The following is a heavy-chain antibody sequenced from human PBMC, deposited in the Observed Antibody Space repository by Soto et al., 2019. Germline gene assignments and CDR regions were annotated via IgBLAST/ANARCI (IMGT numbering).Heavy chain of an antibody. V-gene: IGHV4-31*03. CDR1: GGSISSGGYY. Sequence: PSETLSLTCTVSGGSISSGGYYWSWIRQHPGKGLEWIGYIYYSGSTYYNPSLKSRVTISVDTSKNQFSLQLSSVTAADTAVYYCAGEREEVYCSGGSCSDAFDIWGQGTMVTVSS. CDR2: IYYSGST. J-gene: IGHJ3*02. D-gene: IGHD2-15*01. CDR3: AGEREEVYCSGGSCSDAFDI.